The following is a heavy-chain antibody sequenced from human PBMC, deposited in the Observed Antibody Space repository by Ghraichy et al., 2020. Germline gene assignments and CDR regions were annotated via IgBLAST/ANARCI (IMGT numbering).Heavy chain of an antibody. J-gene: IGHJ6*03. CDR1: GFTFSGSA. V-gene: IGHV3-73*01. Sequence: GGSLRLSCAASGFTFSGSAMHWVRQASGKGLEWVGRIRSKANSYATAYAASVKGRFTISRDDSKNTAYRQMNSLKTEDTAVYYCTRGGSYYSYYYYMDVWGKGTTVTVSS. CDR2: IRSKANSYAT. D-gene: IGHD1-26*01. CDR3: TRGGSYYSYYYYMDV.